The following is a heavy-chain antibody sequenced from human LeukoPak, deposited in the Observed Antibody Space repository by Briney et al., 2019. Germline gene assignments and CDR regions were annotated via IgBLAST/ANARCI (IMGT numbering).Heavy chain of an antibody. D-gene: IGHD3-9*01. Sequence: ASVKVSCKASGYTFTSYGISRVRQAPGQGLEWMGWISAYNGNTNYAQKLQGRVTMTTDTSTSTAYMELRSLRSDDTAVYYCARGRLRYLDWTRAYSDYWGQGTLVTVSS. J-gene: IGHJ4*02. V-gene: IGHV1-18*01. CDR2: ISAYNGNT. CDR1: GYTFTSYG. CDR3: ARGRLRYLDWTRAYSDY.